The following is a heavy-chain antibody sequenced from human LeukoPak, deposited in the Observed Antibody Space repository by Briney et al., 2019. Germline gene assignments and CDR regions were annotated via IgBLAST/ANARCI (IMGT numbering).Heavy chain of an antibody. J-gene: IGHJ6*03. CDR3: ARGNRDGYNTRYYMDV. Sequence: SETLSLTCAVYGGSFSGYYWSWIRQPPGKGLEWIGEINHSGSTNYNPSLKSRVTISVDTSKNQFSLKLSSVTAADTAVYYCARGNRDGYNTRYYMDVWGKGTPVTVSS. CDR1: GGSFSGYY. CDR2: INHSGST. V-gene: IGHV4-34*01. D-gene: IGHD5-24*01.